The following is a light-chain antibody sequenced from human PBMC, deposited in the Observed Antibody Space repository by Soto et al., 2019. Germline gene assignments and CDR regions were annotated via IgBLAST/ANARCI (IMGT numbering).Light chain of an antibody. CDR2: DAS. V-gene: IGKV3-20*01. Sequence: EIVLTQSPGTLSLSPGERATLSCRASQSVTNNYLDWFQQKPGQAPRLLIYDASIRADGIPDRFSGSRSETDFTLTISRLGPEDSAVYYCQQCSFSPRTFGQGTKVEIK. CDR3: QQCSFSPRT. J-gene: IGKJ1*01. CDR1: QSVTNNY.